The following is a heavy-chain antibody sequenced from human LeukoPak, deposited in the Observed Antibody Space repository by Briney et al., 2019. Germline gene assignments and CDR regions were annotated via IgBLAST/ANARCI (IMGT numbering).Heavy chain of an antibody. J-gene: IGHJ6*03. D-gene: IGHD1-26*01. CDR2: IYSGGST. V-gene: IGHV3-53*01. CDR3: ARDPYSGSYGDSYYYYMDV. CDR1: GFTFSSYG. Sequence: GGSLRLSCAASGFTFSSYGMSWVRQAPGKGLEWVSVIYSGGSTYYADSVKGRFTISRDNSKNTLYHQMNSLIAEDTAVYYCARDPYSGSYGDSYYYYMDVWGKGTTVTISS.